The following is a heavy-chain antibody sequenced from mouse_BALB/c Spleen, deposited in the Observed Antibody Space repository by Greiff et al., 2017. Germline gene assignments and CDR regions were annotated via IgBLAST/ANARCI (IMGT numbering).Heavy chain of an antibody. D-gene: IGHD2-1*01. CDR3: ARGDYGKDWYFDV. CDR2: ISSGGGST. CDR1: GFAFSSYD. Sequence: EVKVVESGGGLVKPGGSLKLSCAASGFAFSSYDMSWVRQTPEKRLEWVAYISSGGGSTYYPDTVKGRFTISRDNAKNTLYLQMSSLKSEDTAMYYCARGDYGKDWYFDVWGAGTTVTVSS. V-gene: IGHV5-12-1*01. J-gene: IGHJ1*01.